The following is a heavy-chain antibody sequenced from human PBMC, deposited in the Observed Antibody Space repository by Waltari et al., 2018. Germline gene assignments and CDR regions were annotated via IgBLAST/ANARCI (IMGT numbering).Heavy chain of an antibody. J-gene: IGHJ3*02. CDR1: GFSFSYYH. V-gene: IGHV3-11*04. CDR2: ITYSGTIM. D-gene: IGHD3-16*02. Sequence: QVHLVESGGGLVKPGGSLRLSCEASGFSFSYYHMGWIRQAPGEGMEWVSHITYSGTIMYYADSVKGRFTISRYDAKNSLYLRMNSLRAGDTAVYYCARDRSIDDAFDIWGQGTMVTVSS. CDR3: ARDRSIDDAFDI.